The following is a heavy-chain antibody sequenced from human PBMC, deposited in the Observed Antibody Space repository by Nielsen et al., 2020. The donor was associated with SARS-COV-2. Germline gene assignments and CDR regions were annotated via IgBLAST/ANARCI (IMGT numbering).Heavy chain of an antibody. CDR3: ARSPHLDIVVVVAATGWFDP. Sequence: SETLSLICTVSGGSISSSSYYWGWIRQPPGKGLEWIGSIYYSGSTYYNPSLKSRVTISIDTSKNQFSLKLSSVTAADTAVYYCARSPHLDIVVVVAATGWFDPWGQGTLVTVSS. CDR1: GGSISSSSYY. D-gene: IGHD2-15*01. CDR2: IYYSGST. J-gene: IGHJ5*02. V-gene: IGHV4-39*01.